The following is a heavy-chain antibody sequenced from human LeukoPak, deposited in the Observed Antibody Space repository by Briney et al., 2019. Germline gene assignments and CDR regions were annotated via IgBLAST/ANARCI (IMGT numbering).Heavy chain of an antibody. Sequence: PGRSLRLSCAASGFTFNNYVMHWVRQAPGKGLEWVAVMSHDGTNQYYADSVKGRFTISRDNAKNSLYLQMNSLRAEDTAVYYCARVQLPRIAARPFDYWGQGTLVTVSS. CDR2: MSHDGTNQ. D-gene: IGHD6-6*01. CDR3: ARVQLPRIAARPFDY. J-gene: IGHJ4*02. V-gene: IGHV3-30*04. CDR1: GFTFNNYV.